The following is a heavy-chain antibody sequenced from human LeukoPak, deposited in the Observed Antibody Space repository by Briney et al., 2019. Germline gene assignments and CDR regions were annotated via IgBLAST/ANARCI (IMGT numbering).Heavy chain of an antibody. CDR2: FDPEDGET. CDR3: ATDSGSYFKYVYVY. J-gene: IGHJ4*02. D-gene: IGHD1-26*01. CDR1: GYTLAELS. Sequence: ASVKVSCKVSGYTLAELSMRWVRQAPGEGLEWMGDFDPEDGETIYAQKFRGRVTMTEDTSTDTAYMELSSLRSEDTAVYYCATDSGSYFKYVYVYWGQGTLVTVSS. V-gene: IGHV1-24*01.